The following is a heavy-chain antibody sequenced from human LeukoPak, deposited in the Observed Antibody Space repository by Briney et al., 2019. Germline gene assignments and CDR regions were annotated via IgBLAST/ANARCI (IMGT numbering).Heavy chain of an antibody. V-gene: IGHV5-51*01. Sequence: GESLKISCKASGYSFSNWWIGWVRQMPGKGLEWMGIIYPGDSDTTYSPSLQGQVTISADKSITTAYLQWGSLKASDTAMYYCVRFSDYWGQGTLVTVSS. CDR3: VRFSDY. CDR1: GYSFSNWW. J-gene: IGHJ4*02. CDR2: IYPGDSDT.